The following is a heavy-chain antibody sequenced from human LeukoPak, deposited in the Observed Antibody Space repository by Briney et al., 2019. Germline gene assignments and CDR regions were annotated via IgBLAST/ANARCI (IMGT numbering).Heavy chain of an antibody. CDR1: GFTFSNAW. D-gene: IGHD2-15*01. Sequence: PGGSLRLSCAASGFTFSNAWMSWVRQAPGKGLEWVGRIKSKTDGGTTDYAAPVKGRFTISRDDSKNTLYLQMNSLKTEDTAVYYCTTEGSDCSGGSCYPYYYYGMDVWGQRTTVTVSS. V-gene: IGHV3-15*01. J-gene: IGHJ6*02. CDR2: IKSKTDGGTT. CDR3: TTEGSDCSGGSCYPYYYYGMDV.